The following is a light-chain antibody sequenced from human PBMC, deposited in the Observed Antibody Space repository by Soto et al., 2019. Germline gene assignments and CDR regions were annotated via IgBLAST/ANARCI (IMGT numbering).Light chain of an antibody. J-gene: IGKJ1*01. Sequence: EIGLTQSPGTLSLSPGERATLSCRASQSVSSSYLAWYQQKPGQAPRLLIYGASSRATGIPDRFSGSGSGTDFTLTIRRLEPEDFAVYYCQQYGSSPWTFGQGTKVEIK. CDR3: QQYGSSPWT. V-gene: IGKV3-20*01. CDR2: GAS. CDR1: QSVSSSY.